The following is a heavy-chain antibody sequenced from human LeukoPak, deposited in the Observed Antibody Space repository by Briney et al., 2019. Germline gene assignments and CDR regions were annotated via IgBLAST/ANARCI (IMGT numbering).Heavy chain of an antibody. CDR3: ARDFKVRYSYGKYGMDV. V-gene: IGHV3-33*01. J-gene: IGHJ6*02. CDR2: MWYDGSNK. D-gene: IGHD5-18*01. Sequence: GGSLRLSCAAPGFTFSSYGMHWVRQAPGKGLERVAVMWYDGSNKYYADSVKGRFTISRDNSKNTLYLQMNSLRAEDTAVYYCARDFKVRYSYGKYGMDVWGQGTTVTVSS. CDR1: GFTFSSYG.